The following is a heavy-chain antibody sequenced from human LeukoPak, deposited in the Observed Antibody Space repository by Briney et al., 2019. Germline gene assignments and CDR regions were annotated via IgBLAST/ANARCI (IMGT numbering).Heavy chain of an antibody. CDR1: GDSISSYY. D-gene: IGHD3-10*01. Sequence: SETLSLTCTVSGDSISSYYWSWIRQTPGKGLEWIGYIYYSGSTNYNPSLKSRVTISVDTSKNQFSLKLSSVTAADTAVYYCARRGYGSGSFNRYYFDYWGQGNLVTVSS. CDR3: ARRGYGSGSFNRYYFDY. V-gene: IGHV4-59*08. CDR2: IYYSGST. J-gene: IGHJ4*02.